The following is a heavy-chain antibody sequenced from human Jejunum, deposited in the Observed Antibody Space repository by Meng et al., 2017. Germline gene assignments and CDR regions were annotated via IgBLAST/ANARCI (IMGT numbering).Heavy chain of an antibody. D-gene: IGHD3-10*01. CDR1: GFTFSNYW. CDR2: IKQDGSEK. CDR3: VGDSLMDGSGGYIGKGDY. Sequence: GESLKISCAASGFTFSNYWMTWVRQAPGKGLEWVANIKQDGSEKYYVDSVKGRFTISRDNAQNSLYLQMHSLRAEDTAVYYCVGDSLMDGSGGYIGKGDYWGQRTLVTVSS. V-gene: IGHV3-7*01. J-gene: IGHJ4*02.